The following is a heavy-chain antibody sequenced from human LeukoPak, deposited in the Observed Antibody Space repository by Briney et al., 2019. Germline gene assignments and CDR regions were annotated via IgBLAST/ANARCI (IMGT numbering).Heavy chain of an antibody. CDR1: GLTFTYSD. Sequence: GGSLRLSCVASGLTFTYSDFNWIRQAPGKGLEWLSTITRRSSNLYYADSVKGRFTTSRDDAKYSVYLQMETLRVEDTAIYYCARNFDSWGQGTLVTVSS. J-gene: IGHJ4*02. V-gene: IGHV3-69-1*02. CDR3: ARNFDS. CDR2: ITRRSSNL.